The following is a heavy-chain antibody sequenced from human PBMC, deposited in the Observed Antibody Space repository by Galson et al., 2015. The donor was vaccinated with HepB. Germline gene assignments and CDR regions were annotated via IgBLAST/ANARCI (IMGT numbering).Heavy chain of an antibody. Sequence: SLRISCAASGFSFSDYAMHWVRQAPGKGLEWVAFIGYDGTNIYYRDSVKGRFTVSRDNSKNTLYLQMNRLRAEDTAVYYCAKDLFMTRYGSGRLFDYWGQGTLVTVSS. D-gene: IGHD3-10*01. CDR3: AKDLFMTRYGSGRLFDY. CDR1: GFSFSDYA. J-gene: IGHJ4*02. V-gene: IGHV3-30*02. CDR2: IGYDGTNI.